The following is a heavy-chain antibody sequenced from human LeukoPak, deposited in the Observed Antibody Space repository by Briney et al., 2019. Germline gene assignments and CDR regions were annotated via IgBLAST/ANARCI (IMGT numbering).Heavy chain of an antibody. D-gene: IGHD3-16*01. Sequence: GGSLRLSCAASGFTVITNDMTWVRQAPGKGLGWVSVLYSDGNTKYADSVQGRFTISRDSSKNTLYLEMNSLSRDDTAVYCCAGSVEPLAANTLAYWGQGTPVTVSS. CDR3: AGSVEPLAANTLAY. V-gene: IGHV3-53*01. CDR1: GFTVITND. CDR2: LYSDGNT. J-gene: IGHJ4*02.